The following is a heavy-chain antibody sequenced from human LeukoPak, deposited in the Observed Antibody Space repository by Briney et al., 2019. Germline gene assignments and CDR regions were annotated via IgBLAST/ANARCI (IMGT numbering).Heavy chain of an antibody. Sequence: GGSLRLSCAASGFIFSSYWMSWVRQAPGKGLEWVANIKQDGSEKYYVDSVKGRFIISRDNAKNSLYLQMNNLRAEDTAVYYCARARGVFDIWGQGTMVTVSS. J-gene: IGHJ3*02. V-gene: IGHV3-7*01. CDR2: IKQDGSEK. CDR3: ARARGVFDI. D-gene: IGHD2-8*01. CDR1: GFIFSSYW.